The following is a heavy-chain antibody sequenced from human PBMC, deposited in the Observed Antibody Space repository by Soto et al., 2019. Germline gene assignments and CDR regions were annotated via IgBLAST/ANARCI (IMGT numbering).Heavy chain of an antibody. Sequence: QVQLVQSGAEVQKPGSSVKVSCKASGGTFSSYTISWVRQAPGQGLEWMGRIIPILGIANYAQKFQGRVTITADKSTSTAYMELSSLRSEDTAVYYCASNMVRGVVDYWGQGTLVTVSS. D-gene: IGHD3-10*01. CDR2: IIPILGIA. CDR1: GGTFSSYT. J-gene: IGHJ4*02. CDR3: ASNMVRGVVDY. V-gene: IGHV1-69*02.